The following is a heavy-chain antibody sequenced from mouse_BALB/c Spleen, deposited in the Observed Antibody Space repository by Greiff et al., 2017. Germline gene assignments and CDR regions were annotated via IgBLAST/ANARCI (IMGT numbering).Heavy chain of an antibody. V-gene: IGHV5-12-1*01. CDR3: ARHWDWYFDV. J-gene: IGHJ1*01. Sequence: DVKLVESGGGLVKPGGSLKLSCAASGFAFSSYDMSWVRQTPEKRLEWVAYISSGGGSTYYPDTVKCRFTISRDNAKNTLYLQMSSLKSEDTAMYYCARHWDWYFDVWGAGTTVTVSS. D-gene: IGHD4-1*01. CDR2: ISSGGGST. CDR1: GFAFSSYD.